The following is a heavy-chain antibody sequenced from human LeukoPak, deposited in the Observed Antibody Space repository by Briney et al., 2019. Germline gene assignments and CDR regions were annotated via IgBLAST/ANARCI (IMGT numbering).Heavy chain of an antibody. CDR2: IRYDGSNK. Sequence: GGSLRLSCAASGFTFSNYGMHWVRQAPGKGLEWVAFIRYDGSNKYYADSVKGRFTISRDNSKNTLYLQMNSLRAEDTAVYYCANENYYGSGSYPDHWGQGTLVTVSS. J-gene: IGHJ4*02. V-gene: IGHV3-30*02. CDR1: GFTFSNYG. D-gene: IGHD3-10*01. CDR3: ANENYYGSGSYPDH.